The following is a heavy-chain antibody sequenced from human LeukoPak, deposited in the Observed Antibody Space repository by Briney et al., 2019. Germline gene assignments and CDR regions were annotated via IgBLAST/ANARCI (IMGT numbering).Heavy chain of an antibody. CDR2: ISSSSSYI. CDR3: ARADSSGYYLVGGFGI. Sequence: PGGSLRLSCAASGFTLSYNNMNWVRQAPGKGLEWVSSISSSSSYIYFADSVKGRFTVSRDNAKNSLNLQMNSLRAEDTAVYYCARADSSGYYLVGGFGIWGQGTMVTVSS. D-gene: IGHD3-22*01. J-gene: IGHJ3*02. V-gene: IGHV3-21*01. CDR1: GFTLSYNN.